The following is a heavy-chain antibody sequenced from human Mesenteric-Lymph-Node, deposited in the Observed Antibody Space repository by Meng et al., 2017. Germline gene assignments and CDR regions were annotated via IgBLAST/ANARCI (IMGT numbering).Heavy chain of an antibody. CDR3: ARVKAARTKGVGYCSGGSCYSGEAYYFDY. D-gene: IGHD2-15*01. CDR2: IKQDGSEK. CDR1: GFTFSSYW. Sequence: GESLKISCAASGFTFSSYWMSWVRQAPGKGLEWVANIKQDGSEKYYVDSVKGRFTISRDNAKNSLYLQMNSLRAEDTAVYYCARVKAARTKGVGYCSGGSCYSGEAYYFDYWGQGTLVTVSS. V-gene: IGHV3-7*01. J-gene: IGHJ4*02.